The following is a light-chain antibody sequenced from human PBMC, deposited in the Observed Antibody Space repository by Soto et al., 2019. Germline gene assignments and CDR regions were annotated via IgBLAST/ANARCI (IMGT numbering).Light chain of an antibody. CDR2: WAS. Sequence: DIVMTQSPDSLAVSLGERATINCKSSRNILYSSNNKNYLAWYQQKPGQPPKLLIYWASTRESGVPDRFSGSGSGTDFTLTISSLQAEDVAAYYCQKYNSAPLTFGGGTKVDI. J-gene: IGKJ4*01. CDR3: QKYNSAPLT. CDR1: RNILYSSNNKNY. V-gene: IGKV4-1*01.